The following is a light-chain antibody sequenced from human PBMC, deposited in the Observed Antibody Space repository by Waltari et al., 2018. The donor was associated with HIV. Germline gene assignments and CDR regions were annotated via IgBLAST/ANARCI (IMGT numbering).Light chain of an antibody. Sequence: QSVLTQPPSVSGAQGQRVTISCTGSSSNIGAGYDVHWYQQLPGTAPKLLIYANINRPSGVPDRFSGSKSGSSASLAITGLQAEDEAHYYCQSFDSSLTTSGVIFGGGTKLTVL. J-gene: IGLJ2*01. V-gene: IGLV1-40*01. CDR3: QSFDSSLTTSGVI. CDR2: ANI. CDR1: SSNIGAGYD.